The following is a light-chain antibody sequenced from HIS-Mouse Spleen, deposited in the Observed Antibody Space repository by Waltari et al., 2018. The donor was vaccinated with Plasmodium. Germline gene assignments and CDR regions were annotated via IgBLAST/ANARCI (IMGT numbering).Light chain of an antibody. V-gene: IGKV3-15*01. CDR2: GAS. J-gene: IGKJ3*01. CDR3: QQYNNWSFT. Sequence: EIVMTQSPATLSVSPGARATLACRASQSVSSNLAWYQQKPGQAPRLLNYGASTRATGIPARFSGSGSGTEFTLTISSLQSEDFAVYYCQQYNNWSFTFGPGTKVDIK. CDR1: QSVSSN.